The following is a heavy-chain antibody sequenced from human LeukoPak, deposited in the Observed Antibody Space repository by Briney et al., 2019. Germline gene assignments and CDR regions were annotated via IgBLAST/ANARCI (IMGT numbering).Heavy chain of an antibody. V-gene: IGHV1-69*05. CDR1: GGTFSSSA. CDR3: ARYYSNKFYYYYYMDV. J-gene: IGHJ6*03. Sequence: ASVKVSCKASGGTFSSSAISWVRQAPGQGLEWMGGIIPIFGTANYAQKFQGRVTITTDDSTSTAYMELSSLRSEDTAVYYCARYYSNKFYYYYYMDVWGKGTTVTVSS. CDR2: IIPIFGTA. D-gene: IGHD4-11*01.